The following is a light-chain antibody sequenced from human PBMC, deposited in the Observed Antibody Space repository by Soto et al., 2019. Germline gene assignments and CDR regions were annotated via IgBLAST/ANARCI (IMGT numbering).Light chain of an antibody. J-gene: IGKJ3*01. CDR1: QSVSSY. CDR2: DAS. V-gene: IGKV3-11*01. Sequence: EIALTQSPATLSLSPGERATLSCRARQSVSSYLAWYQQKPGQAPRLLIYDASNRATGIPARLSGSGSGTDFTLTISSQEPEAFAVYYCQQRSNWPVTFGPGTKVDIK. CDR3: QQRSNWPVT.